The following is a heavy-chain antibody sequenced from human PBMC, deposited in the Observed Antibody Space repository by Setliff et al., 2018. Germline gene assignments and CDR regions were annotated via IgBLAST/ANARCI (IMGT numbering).Heavy chain of an antibody. CDR3: ARDRVGSGWPDAFDI. CDR2: IYYSGST. V-gene: IGHV4-39*02. CDR1: GGSISSSSYY. Sequence: PSETLSLTCTVSGGSISSSSYYWGWIRQPPGKGLEWIGSIYYSGSTYYNPSLKSRVTISVDTSKDQFSLKLSSVTAADTAVYYCARDRVGSGWPDAFDIWGQGTMVTV. J-gene: IGHJ3*02. D-gene: IGHD6-19*01.